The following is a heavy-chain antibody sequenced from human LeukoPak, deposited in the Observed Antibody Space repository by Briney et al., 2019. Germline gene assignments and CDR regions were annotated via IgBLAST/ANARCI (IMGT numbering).Heavy chain of an antibody. D-gene: IGHD3-16*02. V-gene: IGHV4-34*01. J-gene: IGHJ4*02. Sequence: TSETLSLTCAVYGGSFSGYYWSWIRQPPGKGLEWIGEINHSGSTNYNPSLKSRVTISVDTSKNQFSLKLSSVTAADTAVYYCARGRIMITFGGVIVKGPLYFDYWGQGTLVTVSS. CDR3: ARGRIMITFGGVIVKGPLYFDY. CDR2: INHSGST. CDR1: GGSFSGYY.